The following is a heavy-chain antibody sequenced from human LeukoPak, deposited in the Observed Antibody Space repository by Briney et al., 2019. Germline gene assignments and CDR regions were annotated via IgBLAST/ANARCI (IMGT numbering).Heavy chain of an antibody. Sequence: GGSLRLSCAASGFTFSTYAMHWVRQAPGQGLEWVAIISNDGTNKYYADSVKGRFTISRDNSKNTLYLQMNSLRPVDTAVYYCAKDYGSGSFTTYWGLGTLVTVSS. CDR2: ISNDGTNK. V-gene: IGHV3-30-3*02. CDR3: AKDYGSGSFTTY. D-gene: IGHD3-10*01. J-gene: IGHJ4*02. CDR1: GFTFSTYA.